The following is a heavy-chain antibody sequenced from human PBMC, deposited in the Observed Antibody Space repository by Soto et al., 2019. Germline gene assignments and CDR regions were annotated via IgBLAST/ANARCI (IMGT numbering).Heavy chain of an antibody. Sequence: PGGSLRLSCAASGLTFDDYAMHWVRQAPGKGLEWVSGISWNSGSIGYADSVKGRFTISRDNAKNSLYLQMNSLRAEDTALYYCEKDQSHIWSGYSNWSDPWGQGTLVT. D-gene: IGHD3-3*02. CDR3: EKDQSHIWSGYSNWSDP. CDR1: GLTFDDYA. V-gene: IGHV3-9*01. CDR2: ISWNSGSI. J-gene: IGHJ5*02.